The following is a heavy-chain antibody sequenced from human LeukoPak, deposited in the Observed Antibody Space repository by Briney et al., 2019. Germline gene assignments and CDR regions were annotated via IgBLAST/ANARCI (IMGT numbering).Heavy chain of an antibody. CDR3: VAEVPISDSWYA. D-gene: IGHD6-13*01. V-gene: IGHV1-58*02. CDR2: IIGGSGST. J-gene: IGHJ4*02. CDR1: GFTFTNSA. Sequence: ASVKVSCKTSGFTFTNSAIQWMRHARGQRLEWIGWIIGGSGSTLYTQKLKDRVTITRDKSASTAYMELSSLISEDTAVYYCVAEVPISDSWYAWGQGTVVTVSS.